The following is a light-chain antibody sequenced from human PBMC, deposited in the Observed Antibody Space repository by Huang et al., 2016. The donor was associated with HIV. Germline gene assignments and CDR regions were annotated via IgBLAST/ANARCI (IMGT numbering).Light chain of an antibody. CDR2: GAS. Sequence: EILMTQSPATLSVSPGERVSLSCRASQIVHTDLAWFQQKPGQAPRLLIYGASTRANGIPARFNGSGSETDFTLTISSLQSEDFAIYYCQQYYNWPPLTFGGGTKVEI. CDR3: QQYYNWPPLT. CDR1: QIVHTD. V-gene: IGKV3-15*01. J-gene: IGKJ4*01.